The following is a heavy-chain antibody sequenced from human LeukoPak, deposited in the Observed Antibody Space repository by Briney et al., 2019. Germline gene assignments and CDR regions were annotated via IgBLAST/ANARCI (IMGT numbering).Heavy chain of an antibody. CDR1: GGSISSSSYY. J-gene: IGHJ5*02. CDR3: ARGRYDFWSGYKASSPFDP. D-gene: IGHD3-3*01. Sequence: SETLSLTCTVSGGSISSSSYYWGWIRQPPGKGLEWIGSIYYSGSTYYNPSLKSRVTISVDTSKNQFSLKLSSVTAADTAVYYCARGRYDFWSGYKASSPFDPWGQGTLVTVSS. CDR2: IYYSGST. V-gene: IGHV4-39*07.